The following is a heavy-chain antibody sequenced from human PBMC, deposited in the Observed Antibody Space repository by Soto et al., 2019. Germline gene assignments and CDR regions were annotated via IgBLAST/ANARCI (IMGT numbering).Heavy chain of an antibody. Sequence: KQSQTLSLTCTVSGGSISSGGYYWSWIRQHPGKGLEWIGYIYYSGSTYYNPSLKSRVTISVDTSKNQFSLKLSSVTAADTAVYYCARRLREYSSSPTDYFDYWGQGTLVTVSS. V-gene: IGHV4-31*03. CDR3: ARRLREYSSSPTDYFDY. CDR1: GGSISSGGYY. D-gene: IGHD6-6*01. CDR2: IYYSGST. J-gene: IGHJ4*02.